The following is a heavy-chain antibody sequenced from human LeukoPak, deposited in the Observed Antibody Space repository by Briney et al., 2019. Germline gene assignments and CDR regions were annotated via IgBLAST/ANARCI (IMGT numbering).Heavy chain of an antibody. Sequence: PGGSLRLSCAASGFTFSSYEMNWVRQAPGKGLEWVSYISSSGSTIYYADSVKGRFTISRDNAKNSLYLQMNSLRAEDTAVYYCARERITMVRGVIVDWFDPWGQGTLVTVSS. CDR3: ARERITMVRGVIVDWFDP. V-gene: IGHV3-48*03. D-gene: IGHD3-10*01. CDR2: ISSSGSTI. CDR1: GFTFSSYE. J-gene: IGHJ5*02.